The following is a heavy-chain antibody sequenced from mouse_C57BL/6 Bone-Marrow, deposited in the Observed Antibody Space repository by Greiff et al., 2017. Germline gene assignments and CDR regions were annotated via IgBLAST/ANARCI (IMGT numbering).Heavy chain of an antibody. CDR1: GYTFTSYW. CDR3: ARSNWVYAMDY. D-gene: IGHD4-1*02. Sequence: VQLQQPGAELVMPGASVKLSCKASGYTFTSYWMHWVKQRPGQGLEWIGEIDPSDSYTNYNQKFKGKSTLTVDKSSSTAYMQLSSLTSDDSAVYYCARSNWVYAMDYWGQGTSVTVSS. CDR2: IDPSDSYT. J-gene: IGHJ4*01. V-gene: IGHV1-69*01.